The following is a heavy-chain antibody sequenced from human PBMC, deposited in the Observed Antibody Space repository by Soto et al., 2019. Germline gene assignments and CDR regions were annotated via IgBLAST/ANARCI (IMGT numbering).Heavy chain of an antibody. V-gene: IGHV1-18*04. CDR1: GYTFTSCG. CDR2: ISAYNGDT. CDR3: AREPFGSGTPYYIGMDV. D-gene: IGHD3-10*01. J-gene: IGHJ6*02. Sequence: QVQLVQSGAEVRKPGASVKVSCEASGYTFTSCGINWVRQAPGQGPEWMGWISAYNGDTKYAQKLQGRVTLTTDTSSSTAYVAVRSLGADGTAGYYCAREPFGSGTPYYIGMDVWGQGTTVTV.